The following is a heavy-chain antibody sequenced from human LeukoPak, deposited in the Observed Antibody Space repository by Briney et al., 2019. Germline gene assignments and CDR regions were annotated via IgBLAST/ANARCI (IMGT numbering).Heavy chain of an antibody. Sequence: EASVKVSCKASGYTFTIYDINWVRHATGQGLEWMGWMNPNSGNTGYAQKFQGRVTMTRNTSISTAYMELSSLRSEDTAVYYCARAPSAIRANWFDPWGQGTLVTASS. V-gene: IGHV1-8*01. CDR2: MNPNSGNT. CDR1: GYTFTIYD. D-gene: IGHD2-21*01. J-gene: IGHJ5*02. CDR3: ARAPSAIRANWFDP.